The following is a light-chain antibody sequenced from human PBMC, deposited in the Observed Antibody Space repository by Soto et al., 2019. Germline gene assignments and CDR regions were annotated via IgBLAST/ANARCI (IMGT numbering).Light chain of an antibody. J-gene: IGLJ3*02. V-gene: IGLV1-40*01. CDR2: GNS. CDR3: QSYDSSLSGV. CDR1: SSNIGAGYD. Sequence: QSVLTQPPSVSGAPGQRVTISCTGSSSNIGAGYDVHWYQQLPGTAHKLLIYGNSNRPSGVPDRFSGSKSGTSASLAITGLQAEDEADYYCQSYDSSLSGVFGGGTKLTVL.